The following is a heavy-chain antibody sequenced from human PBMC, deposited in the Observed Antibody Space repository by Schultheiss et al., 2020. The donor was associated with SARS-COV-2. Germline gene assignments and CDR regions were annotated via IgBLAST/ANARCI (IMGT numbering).Heavy chain of an antibody. CDR1: GYTFTSYD. CDR3: ARGSSLRKFLEWLPDY. D-gene: IGHD3-3*01. Sequence: ASVKVSCKASGYTFTSYDINWVRQATGQGLEWMGWMNPNSGNTGYAQKFQSRVTMTRNTSITTAYMELSSLRSEDTAVYYCARGSSLRKFLEWLPDYWGQGTLVTVSS. CDR2: MNPNSGNT. J-gene: IGHJ4*02. V-gene: IGHV1-8*01.